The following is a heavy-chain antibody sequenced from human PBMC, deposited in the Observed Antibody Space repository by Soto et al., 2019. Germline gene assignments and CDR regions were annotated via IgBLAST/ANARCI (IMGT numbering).Heavy chain of an antibody. CDR2: INPNSGGT. CDR3: ARDRSRVAGTSPPPNYYYYYGMDV. Sequence: GASVKVSCKASGYTFTCYYMHGVRQAPGQGLEWMGWINPNSGGTNYAQKFQGWVTMTRDTSISTAYMELSRLRSDDTAVYYCARDRSRVAGTSPPPNYYYYYGMDVWGQGTTVTVSS. CDR1: GYTFTCYY. D-gene: IGHD6-19*01. V-gene: IGHV1-2*04. J-gene: IGHJ6*02.